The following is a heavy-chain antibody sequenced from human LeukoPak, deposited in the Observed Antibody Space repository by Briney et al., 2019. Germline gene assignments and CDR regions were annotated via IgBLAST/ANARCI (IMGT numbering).Heavy chain of an antibody. D-gene: IGHD3/OR15-3a*01. V-gene: IGHV3-74*01. CDR2: INRDGRST. CDR3: ARDLDGTGVDY. J-gene: IGHJ4*02. Sequence: GGSLRLSCAASGFTFSYSWMHWVRQAPGKGLVWVSGINRDGRSTSYADSVKGRSTISRDSAKNTLYLQMNSLRAEDTAVYYCARDLDGTGVDYWGQGTLVTVSS. CDR1: GFTFSYSW.